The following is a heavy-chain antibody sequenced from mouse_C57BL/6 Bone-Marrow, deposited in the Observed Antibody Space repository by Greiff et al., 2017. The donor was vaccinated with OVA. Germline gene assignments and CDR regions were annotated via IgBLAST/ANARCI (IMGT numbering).Heavy chain of an antibody. V-gene: IGHV1-53*01. J-gene: IGHJ3*01. Sequence: QVQLQQPGTELVKPGASVKLSCKASGYTFTSYWMHWVKQRPGQGLEWIGNINPSNGGTNYNEKFKSKATLTVDKSSGTAYMQLSSLTSEDSAVYYCARSRGYVRTWFAYWGQGTLVTVSA. D-gene: IGHD2-2*01. CDR1: GYTFTSYW. CDR3: ARSRGYVRTWFAY. CDR2: INPSNGGT.